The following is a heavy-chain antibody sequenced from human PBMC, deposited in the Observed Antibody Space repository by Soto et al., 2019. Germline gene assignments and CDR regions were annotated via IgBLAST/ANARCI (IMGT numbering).Heavy chain of an antibody. V-gene: IGHV1-69*01. Sequence: QVQLVQSGAEVKKPGSSVKVSCKASGGTFSSYGISWVRQAPGQGLEWMGGIIPMFGRPNYAQKFQGRVTITADESTSTAYMELSSLRSEDTAVCYCARAGIGGSGNNWFDPWGQGTLVTVSS. CDR1: GGTFSSYG. D-gene: IGHD3-10*01. CDR3: ARAGIGGSGNNWFDP. J-gene: IGHJ5*02. CDR2: IIPMFGRP.